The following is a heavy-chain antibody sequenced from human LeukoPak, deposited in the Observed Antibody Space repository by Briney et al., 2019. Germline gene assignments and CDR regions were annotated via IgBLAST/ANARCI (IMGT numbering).Heavy chain of an antibody. Sequence: PLETLSLTCTVSGGSITSYNYYWGWIRQPPGKGLEWIGSVYYSGATYYNPSLKSRITISVDTSKNQFSLKLNSVTAADTAVYYCARTYSGYDSYYYYGMDVWGQGTTVTVSS. CDR1: GGSITSYNYY. CDR2: VYYSGAT. J-gene: IGHJ6*02. D-gene: IGHD5-12*01. V-gene: IGHV4-39*01. CDR3: ARTYSGYDSYYYYGMDV.